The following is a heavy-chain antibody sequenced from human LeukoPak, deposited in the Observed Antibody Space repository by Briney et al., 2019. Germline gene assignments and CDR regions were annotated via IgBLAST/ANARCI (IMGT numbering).Heavy chain of an antibody. CDR2: INHSGST. J-gene: IGHJ6*02. CDR1: GGSFSGYY. V-gene: IGHV4-34*01. Sequence: SETLSLTCAVYGGSFSGYYWCWIRQPPGKGREWIGEINHSGSTNYNPSLKSRVTISVDTSKNQFSLKLSSVSAADTAVYYCARGPTRTSYYYYGVDVCGQGTTVTVSS. D-gene: IGHD1-1*01. CDR3: ARGPTRTSYYYYGVDV.